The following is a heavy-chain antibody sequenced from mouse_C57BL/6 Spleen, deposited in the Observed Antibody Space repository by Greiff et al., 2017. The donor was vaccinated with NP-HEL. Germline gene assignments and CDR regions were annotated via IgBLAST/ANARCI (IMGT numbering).Heavy chain of an antibody. CDR2: IHPSDSDT. CDR1: GYTFTSYW. D-gene: IGHD1-1*01. CDR3: AFTTVVGYYAMDY. V-gene: IGHV1-74*01. J-gene: IGHJ4*01. Sequence: VQLQQPGAELVKPGASVKVSCKASGYTFTSYWMHWVKQRPGQGLEWIGRIHPSDSDTNYNQKFKGKATLTVDKSSSTAYMQRSSLTSEDSAVYYCAFTTVVGYYAMDYWGQGTSVTVSS.